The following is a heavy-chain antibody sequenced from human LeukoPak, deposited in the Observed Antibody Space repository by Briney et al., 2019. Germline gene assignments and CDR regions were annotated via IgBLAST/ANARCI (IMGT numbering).Heavy chain of an antibody. Sequence: PGGSLRLSCAASGSTFSSYSMNWVRQAPGKGLEWVSSISSSSSYIYYADSVKGRFTISRDNAKNSLYLQMNSLRAEDTAVYYCARDLGQRSSSWYDAFDIWGQGTMVTVSS. V-gene: IGHV3-21*04. CDR2: ISSSSSYI. CDR3: ARDLGQRSSSWYDAFDI. D-gene: IGHD6-13*01. J-gene: IGHJ3*02. CDR1: GSTFSSYS.